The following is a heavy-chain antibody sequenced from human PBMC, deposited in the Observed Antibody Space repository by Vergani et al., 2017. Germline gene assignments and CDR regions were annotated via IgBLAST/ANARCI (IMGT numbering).Heavy chain of an antibody. CDR1: GFTFSSYW. Sequence: EVQLVESGGGLVQPGGSLRLSCAASGFTFSSYWMSWVRQAPGKGLEWVANIKQDGSEKYYVDSVKGRFTISRDNAKNSLYLQMNSLRAEDTAVYYCARSIVVVPAAVYYFDDWGQGTLVTVSS. D-gene: IGHD2-2*01. CDR2: IKQDGSEK. J-gene: IGHJ4*02. CDR3: ARSIVVVPAAVYYFDD. V-gene: IGHV3-7*01.